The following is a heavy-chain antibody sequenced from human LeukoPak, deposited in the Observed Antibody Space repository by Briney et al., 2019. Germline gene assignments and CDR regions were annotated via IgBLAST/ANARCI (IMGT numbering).Heavy chain of an antibody. Sequence: GGSLRLSCAASGFAFSNYWMSWVRQAPGKGLEWVANIKQDGSEKFYVDSVKGRFTISRDNAKNSLYLQMNSLRAEDTAVYYCARDGLHSGWYDYWGQGTLVTVSS. CDR1: GFAFSNYW. J-gene: IGHJ4*02. CDR3: ARDGLHSGWYDY. D-gene: IGHD6-19*01. CDR2: IKQDGSEK. V-gene: IGHV3-7*01.